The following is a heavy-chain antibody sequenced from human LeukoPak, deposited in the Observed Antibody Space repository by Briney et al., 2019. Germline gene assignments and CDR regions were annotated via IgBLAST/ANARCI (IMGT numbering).Heavy chain of an antibody. V-gene: IGHV3-7*01. CDR1: GFTFGNYW. CDR2: VKEDGSEK. J-gene: IGHJ4*02. Sequence: GGSLRLSCVTSGFTFGNYWMSWVRQAPGKGQEWVAKVKEDGSEKNYVDSVKGRFTISRDNAENAVHLEMNSLRAEDTAIYYCTRMYLYESSGYRPSDYWGQGTLVTVSS. CDR3: TRMYLYESSGYRPSDY. D-gene: IGHD3-22*01.